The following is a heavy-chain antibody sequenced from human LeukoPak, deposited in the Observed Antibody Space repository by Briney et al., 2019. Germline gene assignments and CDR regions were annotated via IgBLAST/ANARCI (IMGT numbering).Heavy chain of an antibody. V-gene: IGHV1-2*02. CDR3: ARVMILSYYYYGMDV. J-gene: IGHJ6*01. Sequence: GASVKVSCKASGYTFTGYYMHWVRQAPGQGLEWMGWINPNSGGTNYAQKFQGRVTMTRDTSISTAYMELSRLRSDDTAVYYCARVMILSYYYYGMDVWGQGTTVTVPS. CDR1: GYTFTGYY. CDR2: INPNSGGT. D-gene: IGHD2-15*01.